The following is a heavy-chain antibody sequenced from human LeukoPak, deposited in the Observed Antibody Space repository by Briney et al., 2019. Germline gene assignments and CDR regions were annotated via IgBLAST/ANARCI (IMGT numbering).Heavy chain of an antibody. J-gene: IGHJ4*02. V-gene: IGHV1-2*02. CDR2: INPNSGDT. CDR3: ARCRYSGYDGFDY. D-gene: IGHD5-12*01. Sequence: ASVKVSCKASGYTFTDYYMQWVRQAPGQGLEWMGWINPNSGDTNYAQKFQGRVTMTGDRSISTAYMELTSLRSDDTAVYYCARCRYSGYDGFDYWGQGTLVTVSS. CDR1: GYTFTDYY.